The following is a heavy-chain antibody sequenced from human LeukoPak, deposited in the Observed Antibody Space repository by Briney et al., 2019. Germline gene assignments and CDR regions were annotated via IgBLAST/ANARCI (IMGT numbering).Heavy chain of an antibody. D-gene: IGHD4-17*01. J-gene: IGHJ3*02. CDR3: ASQVTKSAFDI. CDR1: GYTFTGYY. CDR2: INPNSGGT. V-gene: IGHV1-2*02. Sequence: VASVKVSCKASGYTFTGYYMHWVRQAPGQGLEWMGWINPNSGGTHYAQKFQGRVTMTRDTSISTAYMELTRLRFDDTAVYYCASQVTKSAFDIWGQGTLVTVSS.